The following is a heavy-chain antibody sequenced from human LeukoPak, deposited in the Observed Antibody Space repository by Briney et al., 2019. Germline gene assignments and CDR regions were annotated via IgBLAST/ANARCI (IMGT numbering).Heavy chain of an antibody. CDR1: GFTFSSYA. CDR2: ISGSGANT. D-gene: IGHD3-3*01. Sequence: PGGSLRLSCAASGFTFSSYAMSWVRQAPGKGLEWVSAISGSGANTYYADSVKGRFTISRDNSKNTLYLQMNSLRAEDTAVYYCAKEGVEYYDFWSGYYAYNWFDPWGQGTLVTVSS. V-gene: IGHV3-23*01. J-gene: IGHJ5*02. CDR3: AKEGVEYYDFWSGYYAYNWFDP.